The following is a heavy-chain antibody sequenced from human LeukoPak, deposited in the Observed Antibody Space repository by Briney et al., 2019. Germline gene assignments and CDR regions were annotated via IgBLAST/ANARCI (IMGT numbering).Heavy chain of an antibody. D-gene: IGHD6-6*01. V-gene: IGHV1-18*01. CDR2: ISAYNGNT. CDR1: GYTFTSYG. J-gene: IGHJ6*03. Sequence: ASVKVSCKASGYTFTSYGISWVRQAPGQGLEWMGWISAYNGNTNYAQKLQGRVTMTTDTSTSTAYMELRSLRSDDTAVYYCARDGIAARRRGYYYYYMDVWGKGTTVTVSS. CDR3: ARDGIAARRRGYYYYYMDV.